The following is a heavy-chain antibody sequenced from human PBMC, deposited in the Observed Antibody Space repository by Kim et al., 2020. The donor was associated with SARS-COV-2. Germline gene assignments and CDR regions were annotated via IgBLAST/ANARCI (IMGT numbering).Heavy chain of an antibody. V-gene: IGHV1-69*13. Sequence: SVKVSYKASGGTFSSYAISWVRQAPGQGLEWMGGIIPIFGTANYAQKFQGRVTITADESTSTAYMELSSLRSEDTAVYYCARDGRRGVMLRYYFDYWGQGTLVTVSS. CDR2: IIPIFGTA. J-gene: IGHJ4*02. D-gene: IGHD3-16*01. CDR1: GGTFSSYA. CDR3: ARDGRRGVMLRYYFDY.